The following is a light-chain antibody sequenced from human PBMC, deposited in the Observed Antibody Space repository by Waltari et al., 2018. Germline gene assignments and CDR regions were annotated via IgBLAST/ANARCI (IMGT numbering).Light chain of an antibody. CDR3: QHYDGLVVT. CDR1: QSVTSIA. CDR2: GAS. Sequence: ETVLTQSPGTLSLSPGERATLSCRASQSVTSIALSWYQQKPGQAPSLLIYGASRRATGIPDRFRGSGSGTDFTLPISRLEPEDFAVYYCQHYDGLVVTFGGGTKVEI. J-gene: IGKJ4*01. V-gene: IGKV3-20*01.